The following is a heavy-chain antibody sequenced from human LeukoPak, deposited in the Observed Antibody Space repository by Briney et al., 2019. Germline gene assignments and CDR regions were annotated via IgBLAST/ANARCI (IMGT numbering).Heavy chain of an antibody. CDR3: ARDLFAYSQAGTLDY. CDR2: ISPSSSYI. J-gene: IGHJ4*02. V-gene: IGHV3-21*01. D-gene: IGHD2-21*01. CDR1: GFTFSSYA. Sequence: GGSLRLSCVASGFTFSSYAMNWVRQAPGKGLEWVTSISPSSSYIYYADSVKGRFTISRDNAKNSLYLQMNSLRAEDTAVYYCARDLFAYSQAGTLDYWGQGTLVTVSS.